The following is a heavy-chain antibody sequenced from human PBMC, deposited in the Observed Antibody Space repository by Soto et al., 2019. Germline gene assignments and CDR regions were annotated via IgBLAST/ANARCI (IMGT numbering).Heavy chain of an antibody. V-gene: IGHV4-31*03. D-gene: IGHD5-18*01. J-gene: IGHJ4*02. Sequence: PPETLFLTCTVSGASINSGGYHSSWICQEQSQGLERIGYIYYRGSSYYKPSLKSRVTISVDTSKNQFSLKLSSVTAADTAVYYCPRGASKGYSYGRVRCPFDYWGQGALATVSS. CDR1: GASINSGGYH. CDR2: IYYRGSS. CDR3: PRGASKGYSYGRVRCPFDY.